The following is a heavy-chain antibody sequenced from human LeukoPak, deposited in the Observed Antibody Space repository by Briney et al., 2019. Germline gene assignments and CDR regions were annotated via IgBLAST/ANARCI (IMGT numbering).Heavy chain of an antibody. CDR1: GGSFSGYY. CDR3: ARAGRWLQLQFFDY. CDR2: INHSGST. D-gene: IGHD5-24*01. J-gene: IGHJ4*02. V-gene: IGHV4-34*01. Sequence: PSETLSLTCAVYGGSFSGYYWSWIRQPPGKGLEWIGEINHSGSTNYNPSLKSRVTISVDTSKNQFSLKLSSVTAADTAVYYCARAGRWLQLQFFDYWGQGTLVTVSS.